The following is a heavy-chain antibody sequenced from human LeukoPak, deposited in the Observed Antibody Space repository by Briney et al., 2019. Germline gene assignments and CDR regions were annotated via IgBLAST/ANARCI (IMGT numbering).Heavy chain of an antibody. CDR2: INHSRST. J-gene: IGHJ2*01. D-gene: IGHD3-3*01. Sequence: SETLSLTCAVYGGSFSGYYWSWIRQPPGKGLEWIGEINHSRSTNYNPSLKSRVTISVDTSKNQFSLKLSSVTAADTAVYYCARGVSLGFLEWPRAKNWYFDLWGRGTLVTVSS. CDR3: ARGVSLGFLEWPRAKNWYFDL. V-gene: IGHV4-34*01. CDR1: GGSFSGYY.